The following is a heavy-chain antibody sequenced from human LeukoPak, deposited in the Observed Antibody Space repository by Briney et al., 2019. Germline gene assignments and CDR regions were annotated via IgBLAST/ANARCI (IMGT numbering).Heavy chain of an antibody. J-gene: IGHJ3*02. CDR2: IYPGDSDT. CDR1: GYKFTSYW. Sequence: GESLKISCKGSGYKFTSYWIGWVRQMPGKGLEWMGIIYPGDSDTRYSPSFEGQVTISADKSISTAYLQWGSLKASDTAMYYCARHGGDGYILDAFDIWGHGTMVTVSS. D-gene: IGHD5-24*01. CDR3: ARHGGDGYILDAFDI. V-gene: IGHV5-51*01.